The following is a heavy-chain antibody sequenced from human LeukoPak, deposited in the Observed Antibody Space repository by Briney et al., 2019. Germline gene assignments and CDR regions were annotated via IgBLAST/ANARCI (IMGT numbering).Heavy chain of an antibody. J-gene: IGHJ5*02. CDR1: GYTFTGYY. Sequence: ASVKVSCKASGYTFTGYYMHWVRQAPGQGLEWMGWINPNSGGTNYAQKFQGRVTMTRDTSISTAYMELSRLRSDDTAVYYCARDGAAADPINWFDPWGQGTLVTVSS. CDR3: ARDGAAADPINWFDP. CDR2: INPNSGGT. D-gene: IGHD6-13*01. V-gene: IGHV1-2*02.